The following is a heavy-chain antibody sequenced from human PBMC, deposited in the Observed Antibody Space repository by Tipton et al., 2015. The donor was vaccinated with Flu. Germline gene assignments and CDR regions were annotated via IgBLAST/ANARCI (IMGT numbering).Heavy chain of an antibody. CDR2: ISSSGSII. Sequence: SGVTFSDYYMSWVRQAPGKGLEWVSHISSSGSIINYADSVKGRFTISRDNAKNSLFLQMNSLRAEDTAVYYCARDHPPSITVLGEITDYFGMAVWGQGTTVTVSS. CDR3: ARDHPPSITVLGEITDYFGMAV. J-gene: IGHJ6*02. D-gene: IGHD3-3*01. CDR1: GVTFSDYY. V-gene: IGHV3-11*01.